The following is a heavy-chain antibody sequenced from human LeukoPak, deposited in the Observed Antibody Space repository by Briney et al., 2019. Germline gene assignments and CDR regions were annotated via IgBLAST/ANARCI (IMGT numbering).Heavy chain of an antibody. J-gene: IGHJ4*01. CDR2: INPNSGGT. Sequence: ASVKVSCKTSGYTFTSYYMHWVRQAPGQGLQWLGWINPNSGGTILPQQFRGRLTLTRDMSVSTAFLDLSGLTSDHTAVYYCATSSGSAVFPFDYWGHGTLVIVSS. CDR1: GYTFTSYY. V-gene: IGHV1-2*02. CDR3: ATSSGSAVFPFDY. D-gene: IGHD6-25*01.